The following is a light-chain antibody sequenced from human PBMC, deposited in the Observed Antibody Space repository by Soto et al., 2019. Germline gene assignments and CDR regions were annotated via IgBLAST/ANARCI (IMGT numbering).Light chain of an antibody. Sequence: IVLTQSPGTLSSSPWERATLSYRASQSFNSIYLAWYQQKPGQAPRLLIYGASSRAAGIPDRFSGSGSGTDSTLTISSLEHEDFAIYYWQQRSNLVSFGQGTRLEIK. CDR1: QSFNSIY. V-gene: IGKV3D-20*02. CDR2: GAS. J-gene: IGKJ5*01. CDR3: QQRSNLVS.